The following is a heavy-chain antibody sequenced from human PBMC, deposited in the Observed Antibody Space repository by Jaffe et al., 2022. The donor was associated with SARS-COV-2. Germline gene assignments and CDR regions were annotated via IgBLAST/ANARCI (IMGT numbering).Heavy chain of an antibody. CDR3: AKLGGCSSTSCYTTYYYYGMDV. Sequence: EVQLLESGGGLVQPGGSLRLSCAASGFTFSSYAMSWVRQAPGKGLEWVSAISGSGGSTYYADSVKGRFTISRDNSKNTLYLQMNSLRAEDTAVYYCAKLGGCSSTSCYTTYYYYGMDVWGQGTTVTVSS. J-gene: IGHJ6*02. V-gene: IGHV3-23*01. CDR2: ISGSGGST. CDR1: GFTFSSYA. D-gene: IGHD2-2*02.